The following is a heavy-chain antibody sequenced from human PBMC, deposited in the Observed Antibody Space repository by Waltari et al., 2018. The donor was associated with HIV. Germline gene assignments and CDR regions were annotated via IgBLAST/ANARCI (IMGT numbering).Heavy chain of an antibody. V-gene: IGHV3-49*03. CDR3: ARGVNLRCTGDCYSAY. Sequence: EVHLVESGGGLVQPGRSLRLSCKASGFNFGAYAVTWFRQAPGKGLEWVGFIRSKPEGGTREYAASVKGRFTISRDDSKNIAFLQMDSLKIEDTAVYYCARGVNLRCTGDCYSAYWGQGTLVTVSS. CDR2: IRSKPEGGTR. J-gene: IGHJ4*02. CDR1: GFNFGAYA. D-gene: IGHD2-21*02.